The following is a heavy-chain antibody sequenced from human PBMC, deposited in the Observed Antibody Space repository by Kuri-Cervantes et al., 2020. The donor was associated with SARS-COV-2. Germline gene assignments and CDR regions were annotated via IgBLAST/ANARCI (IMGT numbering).Heavy chain of an antibody. J-gene: IGHJ6*02. V-gene: IGHV3-15*01. CDR3: TTTYDILTGPSTYYYYGMDV. D-gene: IGHD3-9*01. CDR2: IKSKTDGGTT. CDR1: GFTFSNAW. Sequence: GGSLRLSCAASGFTFSNAWMSWVRQAPGKGLEWVGRIKSKTDGGTTDYAAPVKGRFTISRDDSKNTLYLQMNSLKTEDTAVYYCTTTYDILTGPSTYYYYGMDVWGQGTTVTVSS.